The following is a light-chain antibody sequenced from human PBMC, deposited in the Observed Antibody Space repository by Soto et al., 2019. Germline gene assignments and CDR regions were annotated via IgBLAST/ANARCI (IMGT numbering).Light chain of an antibody. Sequence: EIVLTKSAGTLSLSPGERATLSCRASQSVSSSYLAWFQQKPGQAPRLLIYGASSRATGISDRFSGSGSGTDFTLTISRLEPEDFAVYYCQQYGTSPPSWTFGQGTKVDIK. CDR2: GAS. CDR1: QSVSSSY. V-gene: IGKV3-20*01. J-gene: IGKJ1*01. CDR3: QQYGTSPPSWT.